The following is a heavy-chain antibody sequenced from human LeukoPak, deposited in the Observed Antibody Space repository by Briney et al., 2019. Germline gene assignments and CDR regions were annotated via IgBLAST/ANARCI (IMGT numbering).Heavy chain of an antibody. CDR2: IRYDGSNK. CDR3: ARDHRGSGSRYYYYYMDV. Sequence: GGSLRLSCAASGFAASGFTLSTFGMLWVRQAPGKGLEWVAFIRYDGSNKYYADSVKGRFTISRDNAKNTLYLQMSSLRAEDTAVYYCARDHRGSGSRYYYYYMDVWGKGTTVTISS. J-gene: IGHJ6*03. V-gene: IGHV3-30*02. D-gene: IGHD3-10*01. CDR1: GFTLSTFG.